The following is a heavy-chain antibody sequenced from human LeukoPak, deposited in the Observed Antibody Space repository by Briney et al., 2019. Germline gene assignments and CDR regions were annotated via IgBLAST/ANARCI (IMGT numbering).Heavy chain of an antibody. CDR3: ARWDDSAWGFGN. CDR1: GGSISSYY. D-gene: IGHD6-19*01. V-gene: IGHV4-59*08. CDR2: IYYSGST. Sequence: SETLSLTCTVSGGSISSYYWSWIRQPPGKGLEWIGYIYYSGSTNYNPSLKSRVTISVDTSKNKFSLNLSSVTAADTAVYYCARWDDSAWGFGNWGPGTLVTVSS. J-gene: IGHJ4*02.